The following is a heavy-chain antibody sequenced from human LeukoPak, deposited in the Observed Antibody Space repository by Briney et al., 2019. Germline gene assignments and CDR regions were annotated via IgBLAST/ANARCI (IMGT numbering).Heavy chain of an antibody. CDR2: IYHSGST. CDR3: ARDTPPPDY. J-gene: IGHJ4*02. Sequence: SETLSPTCTVSGYSISSGYYWGWIRQPPGKGLEWIGSIYHSGSTYYNPSLKSRVTISVDTSKNQFSLKLSSVTAADTAVYYCARDTPPPDYWGQGTLVTVSS. V-gene: IGHV4-38-2*02. CDR1: GYSISSGYY.